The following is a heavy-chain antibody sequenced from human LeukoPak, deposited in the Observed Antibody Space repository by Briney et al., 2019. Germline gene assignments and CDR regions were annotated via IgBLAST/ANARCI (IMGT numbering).Heavy chain of an antibody. CDR2: IYHSGST. D-gene: IGHD6-13*01. CDR1: GYSISSGYY. J-gene: IGHJ6*03. CDR3: ARATYSSSWANYYYYYMDV. Sequence: SETLSLTCTVSGYSISSGYYWGWIRQPPGKGLEWIGSIYHSGSTYYNPSLKSRVTISVDTSKNQFPLKLSSVTAADTAVYYCARATYSSSWANYYYYYMDVWGKGTTVTISS. V-gene: IGHV4-38-2*02.